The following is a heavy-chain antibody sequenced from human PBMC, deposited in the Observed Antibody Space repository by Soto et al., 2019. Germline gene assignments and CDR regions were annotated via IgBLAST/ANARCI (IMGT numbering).Heavy chain of an antibody. CDR2: IYYSGST. D-gene: IGHD2-15*01. Sequence: QVQLQESGPGLVKPSETLSLTCTVSGGSISSYYWSWIRQPPGKGLEWIGYIYYSGSTNYNPSLKSRVTISVDTSENQFSLKLSSVTAADTAVYYCARDSLGYCSGGSCSYYYYYGMDVWGQGTTVTVSS. CDR3: ARDSLGYCSGGSCSYYYYYGMDV. J-gene: IGHJ6*02. CDR1: GGSISSYY. V-gene: IGHV4-59*01.